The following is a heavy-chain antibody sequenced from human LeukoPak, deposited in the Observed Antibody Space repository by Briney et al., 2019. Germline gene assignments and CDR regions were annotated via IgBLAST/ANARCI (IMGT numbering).Heavy chain of an antibody. CDR1: GVTFYDSY. CDR2: INIGGTNT. J-gene: IGHJ5*02. CDR3: ATDGAGLDT. V-gene: IGHV3-11*01. Sequence: RGSLRLSCAASGVTFYDSYTSWIRQAPRKRQEWLSYINIGGTNTHYADSVKGRFTISRDNAKKSLYLEMNNLRAEVTAVYYCATDGAGLDTWGQGVLVTVSS.